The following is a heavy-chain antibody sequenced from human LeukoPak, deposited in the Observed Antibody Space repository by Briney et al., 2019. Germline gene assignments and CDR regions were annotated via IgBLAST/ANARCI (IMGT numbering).Heavy chain of an antibody. J-gene: IGHJ4*02. CDR1: GFTFSSYA. CDR3: AKTTIFGVVISKYYFDY. Sequence: GGSLRLSCAASGFTFSSYAMSWVRQAPGKGLEWVSAISGSGGSTYYADSVKGRFTISRDNSKNTLYLQMNSLRAEDTAVYYCAKTTIFGVVISKYYFDYWGQGTLVTVSS. CDR2: ISGSGGST. V-gene: IGHV3-23*01. D-gene: IGHD3-3*01.